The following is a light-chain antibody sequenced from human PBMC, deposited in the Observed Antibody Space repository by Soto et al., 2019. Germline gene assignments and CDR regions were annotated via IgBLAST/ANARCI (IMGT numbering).Light chain of an antibody. CDR1: SSDVGGYNY. Sequence: QSALTQPRSVSGSPGQSVTISCTGTSSDVGGYNYVSWYQQHPGKAPKLMIYDVSKRPSGVPDRFSGSKSGNTASLTISGLQAEDEADYYCCSYAGSYPWVFGGWTKLTVL. V-gene: IGLV2-11*01. J-gene: IGLJ3*02. CDR3: CSYAGSYPWV. CDR2: DVS.